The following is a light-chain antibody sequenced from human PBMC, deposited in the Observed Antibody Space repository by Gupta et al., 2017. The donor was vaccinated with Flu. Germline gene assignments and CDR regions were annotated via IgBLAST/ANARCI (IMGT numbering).Light chain of an antibody. CDR3: QSYDIGLSFPYV. CDR1: SSDVGACHD. V-gene: IGLV1-40*01. Sequence: SSDVGACHDVHWYQQLPGTAPKLLIYGISNRPSGVPDRFSVSKSGTSASLAITGLQAEDEADYYCQSYDIGLSFPYVFGTGTKVTV. J-gene: IGLJ1*01. CDR2: GIS.